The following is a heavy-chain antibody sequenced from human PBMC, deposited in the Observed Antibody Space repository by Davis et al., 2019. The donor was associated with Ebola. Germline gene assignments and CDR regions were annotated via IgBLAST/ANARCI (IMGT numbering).Heavy chain of an antibody. CDR1: GYTFTGYY. Sequence: AASVKVSCKASGYTFTGYYIHWVRQAPGQGLEWMGRINPNSGGTNYAQKFRGRVTMTRDTSISTAYLQWSSLKASDTAMYYCARYDSSGYYPPNWYFDLWGRGTLVTVSS. CDR2: INPNSGGT. CDR3: ARYDSSGYYPPNWYFDL. V-gene: IGHV1-2*06. D-gene: IGHD3-22*01. J-gene: IGHJ2*01.